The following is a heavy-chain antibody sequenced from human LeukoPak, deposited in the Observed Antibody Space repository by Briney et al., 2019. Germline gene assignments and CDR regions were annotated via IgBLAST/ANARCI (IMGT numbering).Heavy chain of an antibody. Sequence: ASVKVSCKASGYTSTDYYIHWVRQAPGQGLEWMGIIYPGDSDTRYSPSFQGQVTISADKSISTAYLQWISLKASDTAMYYCARSGNGWAFDYWGQGTLVTVSS. D-gene: IGHD6-19*01. CDR1: GYTSTDYY. V-gene: IGHV5-51*01. J-gene: IGHJ4*02. CDR3: ARSGNGWAFDY. CDR2: IYPGDSDT.